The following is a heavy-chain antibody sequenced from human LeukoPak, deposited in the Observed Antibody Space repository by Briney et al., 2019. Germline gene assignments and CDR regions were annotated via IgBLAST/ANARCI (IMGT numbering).Heavy chain of an antibody. CDR1: GFTFSNAW. V-gene: IGHV3-15*01. D-gene: IGHD3-10*01. CDR3: TTSIPYYYGSGSYTPDY. J-gene: IGHJ4*02. Sequence: GGSLRLSCAASGFTFSNAWMSWVRQAPGKGLEWVGRIKSKTDGGTTDYAAPVEGRFTISRDDSKNTLYLQMNSLKTEDTAVYYCTTSIPYYYGSGSYTPDYWGQGTLVTVSS. CDR2: IKSKTDGGTT.